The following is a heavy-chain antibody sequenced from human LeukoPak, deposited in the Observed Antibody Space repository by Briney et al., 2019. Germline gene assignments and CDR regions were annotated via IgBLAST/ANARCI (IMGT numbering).Heavy chain of an antibody. V-gene: IGHV3-11*06. CDR1: GFTFSDYY. Sequence: GGSLRLSCAASGFTFSDYYMSWIRQAPGKGLEWVSSISSSSSYIYYADSVKGRFTISRDNAKNSLYLQMNSLRAEDTAVYYCARDASSSWYGDDYWGQGTLVTVSS. CDR2: ISSSSSYI. CDR3: ARDASSSWYGDDY. J-gene: IGHJ4*02. D-gene: IGHD6-13*01.